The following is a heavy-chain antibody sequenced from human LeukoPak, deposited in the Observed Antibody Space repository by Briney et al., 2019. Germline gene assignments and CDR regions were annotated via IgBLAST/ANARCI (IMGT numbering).Heavy chain of an antibody. V-gene: IGHV3-30*02. CDR2: IRYDGSNK. CDR3: AKDYDILTGYYMGY. Sequence: GGSLRLSCAASGFTFSSYGMHWVRQAPGKGLEWVAFIRYDGSNKYYADSVKGRFTISRDNSKNTLDLQMNSLRAEDTAVYYCAKDYDILTGYYMGYWGQGTLVTVSS. CDR1: GFTFSSYG. J-gene: IGHJ4*02. D-gene: IGHD3-9*01.